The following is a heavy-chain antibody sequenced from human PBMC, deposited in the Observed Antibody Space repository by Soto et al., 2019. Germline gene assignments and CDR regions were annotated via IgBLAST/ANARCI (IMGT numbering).Heavy chain of an antibody. Sequence: GASVKVSCKASGYTFTGYYMHWVRQAPGQGLEWMGWINPNSGGTNHAQKFQGRVTMTRDTSISTAYMELSRLRSDDTAVYYCARSSEWLARRYFDYWGQGTLVTVSS. CDR3: ARSSEWLARRYFDY. CDR2: INPNSGGT. CDR1: GYTFTGYY. J-gene: IGHJ4*02. V-gene: IGHV1-2*02. D-gene: IGHD6-19*01.